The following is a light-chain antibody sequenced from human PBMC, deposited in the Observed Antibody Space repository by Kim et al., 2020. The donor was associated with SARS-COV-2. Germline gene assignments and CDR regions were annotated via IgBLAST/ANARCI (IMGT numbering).Light chain of an antibody. Sequence: GQSVTISCTGSSIDIASYDYVSWYQQYPGKAPKLIIYDVTKRPAGVPDRFSGSKSANTASLTVSGLQAEDEADYYCSSYAGSNNGVFGGGTQLTVL. CDR2: DVT. J-gene: IGLJ2*01. CDR1: SIDIASYDY. CDR3: SSYAGSNNGV. V-gene: IGLV2-8*01.